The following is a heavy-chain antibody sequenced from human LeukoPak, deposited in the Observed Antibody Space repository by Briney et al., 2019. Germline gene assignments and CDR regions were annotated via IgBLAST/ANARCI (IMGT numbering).Heavy chain of an antibody. J-gene: IGHJ4*02. CDR3: AIVGATTWDY. V-gene: IGHV1-18*01. Sequence: ASVKVSCKASGGTFSSYAISWVRQAPGQGLEWMGWISAYNGNTNYAQKLQGRVTMTTDTSTSTAYMELSRLSYEDTAVYYFAIVGATTWDYWGQGTLVTVSS. CDR1: GGTFSSYA. D-gene: IGHD1-26*01. CDR2: ISAYNGNT.